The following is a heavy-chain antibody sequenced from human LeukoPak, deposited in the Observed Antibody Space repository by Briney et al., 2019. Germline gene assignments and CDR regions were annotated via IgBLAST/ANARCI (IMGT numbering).Heavy chain of an antibody. J-gene: IGHJ3*02. Sequence: PGGSLRLSCAASGFTFSSYWMSWVRQAPGKGLEWVANIKQDGSEKYYVDSVKGRFTISRDNAKNSLYLQMNSLRAEDTAVYYCARISYDSSGYLDPEAFDIWGQGTMVTVSS. D-gene: IGHD3-22*01. V-gene: IGHV3-7*01. CDR3: ARISYDSSGYLDPEAFDI. CDR1: GFTFSSYW. CDR2: IKQDGSEK.